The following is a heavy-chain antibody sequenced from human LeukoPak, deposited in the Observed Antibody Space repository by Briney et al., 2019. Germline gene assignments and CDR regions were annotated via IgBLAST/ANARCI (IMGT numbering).Heavy chain of an antibody. D-gene: IGHD4-23*01. CDR1: GFTFSSYG. J-gene: IGHJ4*02. CDR2: ISYDGSNK. V-gene: IGHV3-30*18. Sequence: GGSPRLSCAASGFTFSSYGMHWVRQAPGKGLEWVAVISYDGSNKYYADSVKGRFTISRDNSKNTLYLQMNSLRAEDTAVYYCAKDLRTVVTWVDYWGQGTLVTVSS. CDR3: AKDLRTVVTWVDY.